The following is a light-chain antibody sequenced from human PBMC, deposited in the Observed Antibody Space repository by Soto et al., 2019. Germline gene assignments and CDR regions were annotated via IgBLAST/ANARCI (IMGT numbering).Light chain of an antibody. CDR2: EVS. V-gene: IGLV2-8*01. CDR3: SSYAGSNILGV. CDR1: SSDVGEYNY. J-gene: IGLJ2*01. Sequence: QSVLTQPPSASGSPGQSVTISCTGTSSDVGEYNYVSWYQQHPGKAPKLMIYEVSERPSGVPDRFSGSKSGNTASLTVSGLLAEDEADYYCSSYAGSNILGVFGGGTKVTVL.